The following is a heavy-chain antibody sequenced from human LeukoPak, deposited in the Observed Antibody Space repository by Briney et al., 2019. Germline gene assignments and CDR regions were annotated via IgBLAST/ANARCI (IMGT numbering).Heavy chain of an antibody. CDR3: ARVSEDIVLMVYAIRDYYYMDV. CDR2: ISSSSTI. V-gene: IGHV3-48*01. J-gene: IGHJ6*03. Sequence: GGSLRLSCAASGFTFSSYSMNWVRQAPGKGLEWVSYISSSSTIYYADSVKGRFTISRDNAKNSLYLQMNSLRAEDTAVYYCARVSEDIVLMVYAIRDYYYMDVWGKGTTVTVSS. CDR1: GFTFSSYS. D-gene: IGHD2-8*01.